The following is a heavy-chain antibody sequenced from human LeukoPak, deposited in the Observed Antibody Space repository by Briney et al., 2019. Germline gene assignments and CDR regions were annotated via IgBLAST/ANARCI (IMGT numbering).Heavy chain of an antibody. CDR3: AKQLGYCSDGSCYFPY. CDR2: IYYSGST. J-gene: IGHJ4*02. V-gene: IGHV4-61*01. CDR1: GGSASSGSYY. Sequence: SETLSLTCTVSGGSASSGSYYWSWIRQPPGKGLEWIGYIYYSGSTNYNPSLKSRVTISVDTSKNQFSLKLSSVTAADTAVYYCAKQLGYCSDGSCYFPYWGQGTLVTVSS. D-gene: IGHD2-15*01.